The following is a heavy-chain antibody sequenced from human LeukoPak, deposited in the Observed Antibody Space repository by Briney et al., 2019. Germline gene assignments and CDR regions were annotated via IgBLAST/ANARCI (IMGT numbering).Heavy chain of an antibody. CDR1: GGTFTSYY. CDR3: ARSPAYYYDSSGYYSQW. CDR2: INPSGGST. J-gene: IGHJ4*02. Sequence: ASVKVSCKASGGTFTSYYMHWVRQAPGQGLEWMGIINPSGGSTSYAQKFQGRVTMTRDTSTSTVYMELSSLRSDDTAVYYCARSPAYYYDSSGYYSQWWGQGTLVTVSS. V-gene: IGHV1-46*01. D-gene: IGHD3-22*01.